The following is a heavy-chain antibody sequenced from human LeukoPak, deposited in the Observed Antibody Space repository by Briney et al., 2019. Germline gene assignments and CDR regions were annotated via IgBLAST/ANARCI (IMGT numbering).Heavy chain of an antibody. CDR1: GFTLINHY. V-gene: IGHV3-11*01. CDR3: ARGHWGLDC. Sequence: PGGSLRLSCTVSGFTLINHYMTWIRQAPGKGLEYISYLSNTGSDIFYADSVKGRFSISRDNAKNSLYLQMNSLRAEDTAVYYCARGHWGLDCWGQGTLVTVSS. D-gene: IGHD7-27*01. CDR2: LSNTGSDI. J-gene: IGHJ4*02.